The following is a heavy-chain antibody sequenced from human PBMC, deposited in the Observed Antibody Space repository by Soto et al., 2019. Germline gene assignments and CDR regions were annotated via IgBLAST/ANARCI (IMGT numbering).Heavy chain of an antibody. CDR2: IYHIGST. CDR3: ARGIQLWSFDY. CDR1: GGSVSSDIYY. Sequence: PSETLSLTCTVSGGSVSSDIYYWSWIRQPPGKGLEWIGQIYHIGSTNYNPSLESRITISIDTSKNQFSLKLSSVTAADTAVYYCARGIQLWSFDYWGQGTLVTVSS. J-gene: IGHJ4*02. D-gene: IGHD5-18*01. V-gene: IGHV4-61*01.